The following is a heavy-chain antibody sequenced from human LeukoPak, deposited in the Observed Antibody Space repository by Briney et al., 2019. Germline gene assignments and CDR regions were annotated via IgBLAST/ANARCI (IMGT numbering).Heavy chain of an antibody. V-gene: IGHV3-21*01. J-gene: IGHJ3*01. CDR1: GFPFSFYS. CDR3: ARKVVGATTPYHAFDL. CDR2: ISSSSTSI. Sequence: GGSLRLSCVASGFPFSFYSMNWVRQAPGEGLEWVSSISSSSTSIDYADAVKGRFTISRDNAKKSLFLQMNSLRAEGTAVYFCARKVVGATTPYHAFDLWGQGTKVTVSP. D-gene: IGHD1-26*01.